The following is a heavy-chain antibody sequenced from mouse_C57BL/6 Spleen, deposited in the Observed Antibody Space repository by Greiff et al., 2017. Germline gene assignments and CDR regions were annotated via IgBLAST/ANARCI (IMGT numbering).Heavy chain of an antibody. CDR3: ARAGNCCGGGYYFDY. V-gene: IGHV1-50*01. J-gene: IGHJ2*01. CDR2: IDPSDSYT. Sequence: QVQLQQPGAELVKPGASVKLSCKASGYTFTSYWMQWVKQRPGQGLEWIGEIDPSDSYTNYNQKFKGKATLTVDTSSSTAYMQLSSLTSEDSAVYYCARAGNCCGGGYYFDYWGQGTTLTVSS. CDR1: GYTFTSYW.